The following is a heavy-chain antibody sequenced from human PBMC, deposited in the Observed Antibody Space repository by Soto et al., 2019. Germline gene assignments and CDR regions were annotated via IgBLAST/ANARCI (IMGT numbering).Heavy chain of an antibody. CDR1: GFTFSNAW. Sequence: PVGSLRLSCAASGFTFSNAWMSWVRQAPGKGLEWVGRIKSKTDGGTTDYAAPVKGRFTISRDDSKNTLYLQMNSLKTEDTAVYYCTTDLYDFWSGYPPWGQGTLVTVSS. CDR3: TTDLYDFWSGYPP. V-gene: IGHV3-15*01. D-gene: IGHD3-3*01. CDR2: IKSKTDGGTT. J-gene: IGHJ5*02.